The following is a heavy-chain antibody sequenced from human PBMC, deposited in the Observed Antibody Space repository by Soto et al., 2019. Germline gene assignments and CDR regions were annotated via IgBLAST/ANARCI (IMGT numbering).Heavy chain of an antibody. V-gene: IGHV1-18*01. CDR2: ISAYNGNT. CDR1: GYTFTSYG. D-gene: IGHD3-10*01. J-gene: IGHJ6*02. Sequence: QVQLVQSGAEVTKPGASVKVSCKASGYTFTSYGISWVRQAPGQGLEWMGWISAYNGNTNYAQKLKGRVTMTTATSTSPAYMELRRLRSDDTAVYYCARGVLVRGEPYYYYGMAVWGQRTTVTVSS. CDR3: ARGVLVRGEPYYYYGMAV.